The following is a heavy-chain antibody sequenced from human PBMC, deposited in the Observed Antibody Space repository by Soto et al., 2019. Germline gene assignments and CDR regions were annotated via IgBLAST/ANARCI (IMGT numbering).Heavy chain of an antibody. Sequence: GGSLRLSCAASGFIFSSYNLNWVRQAPGKGLEWVSYISSSGNTIYYADSVKGRFTVSRDNARNALLLQMNSLRDEDTAVYYCARDSGVGTPDSFDIWGQGTTVPV. CDR2: ISSSGNTI. J-gene: IGHJ3*02. CDR3: ARDSGVGTPDSFDI. CDR1: GFIFSSYN. D-gene: IGHD3-3*01. V-gene: IGHV3-48*02.